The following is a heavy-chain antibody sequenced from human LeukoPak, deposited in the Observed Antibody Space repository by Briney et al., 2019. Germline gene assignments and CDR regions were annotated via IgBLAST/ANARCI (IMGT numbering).Heavy chain of an antibody. CDR1: SDSISSYY. Sequence: SETLSLTCTVSSDSISSYYWSWIRQPPGKGLEWIGFIYYSGSTNYNPSLRSRVTISVDTSKNQFSLKLSSVTAADTAVYYCARDFWSGYSPYYYYMDVWGKGTTVTVSS. J-gene: IGHJ6*03. CDR3: ARDFWSGYSPYYYYMDV. CDR2: IYYSGST. D-gene: IGHD3-3*01. V-gene: IGHV4-59*12.